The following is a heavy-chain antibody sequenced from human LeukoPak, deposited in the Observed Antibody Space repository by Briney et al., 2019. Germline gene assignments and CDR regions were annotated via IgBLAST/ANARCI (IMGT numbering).Heavy chain of an antibody. V-gene: IGHV3-74*01. CDR3: VRVANESCGSSSCYRHFDY. CDR1: GFTFSSHW. D-gene: IGHD1-26*01. J-gene: IGHJ4*02. Sequence: PGRSLRLSCAASGFTFSSHWMHWVRQVPGKGLVSVSRINTDGTITTYADSVKGGFTIPRDNARNTLYLQMHSLRAEDTAVYYCVRVANESCGSSSCYRHFDYWGQGTLATVSS. CDR2: INTDGTIT.